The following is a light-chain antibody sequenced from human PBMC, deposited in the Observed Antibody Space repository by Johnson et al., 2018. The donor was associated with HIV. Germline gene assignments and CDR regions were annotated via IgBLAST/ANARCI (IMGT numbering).Light chain of an antibody. V-gene: IGLV1-51*01. Sequence: QSVLTQPPSVSAAPGQKVTISCSGSSSNIGKNYVSWYQQFPERAPKLLIYDNTKRPSGIPDRFSGSKSDASATLAITGLQTGDEADYYCGTWDTSLGAQYVFGSGTKVTVL. J-gene: IGLJ1*01. CDR2: DNT. CDR3: GTWDTSLGAQYV. CDR1: SSNIGKNY.